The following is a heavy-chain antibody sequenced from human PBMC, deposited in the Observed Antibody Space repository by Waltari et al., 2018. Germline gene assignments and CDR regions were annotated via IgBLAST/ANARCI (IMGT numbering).Heavy chain of an antibody. Sequence: QVQLVESGGGVVQPGRSLRLSCAASGFTFSSYGMHWVRQAPGKGLEGVAVISYDGSNKYYADSVKGRFTISRDNSKNTLYLQMNSLRAEDTAVYYCAKGDYSNYDFDYWGQGTLVTVSS. CDR1: GFTFSSYG. CDR2: ISYDGSNK. J-gene: IGHJ4*02. CDR3: AKGDYSNYDFDY. D-gene: IGHD4-4*01. V-gene: IGHV3-30*18.